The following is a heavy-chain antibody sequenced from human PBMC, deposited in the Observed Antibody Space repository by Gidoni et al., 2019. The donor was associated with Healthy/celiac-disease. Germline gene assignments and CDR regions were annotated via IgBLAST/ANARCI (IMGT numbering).Heavy chain of an antibody. Sequence: EVQLVESGGGVVRPGGSLRLSCAASGFTFDDYGMSWVRQAPGKGLEWVSGINWNGGSTGDADSVKGRFTISRDNAKNSLYLQMNSLRAEDTALYYCARATGYDILTGYSSAFDIWGQGTMVTVSS. CDR1: GFTFDDYG. CDR3: ARATGYDILTGYSSAFDI. CDR2: INWNGGST. D-gene: IGHD3-9*01. V-gene: IGHV3-20*04. J-gene: IGHJ3*02.